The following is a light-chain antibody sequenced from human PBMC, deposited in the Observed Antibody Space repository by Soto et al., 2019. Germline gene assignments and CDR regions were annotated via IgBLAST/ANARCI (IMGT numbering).Light chain of an antibody. CDR1: QSISSW. V-gene: IGKV1-5*01. J-gene: IGKJ1*01. CDR2: DAS. CDR3: QQYNYSWA. Sequence: DIQMTQSPSTLSASVGDRVTITCRASQSISSWLAWYQQKPGKAPKLLIYDASNLESGVPSRFSGGGSGTEFSLTIRSLQPDDFATYYCQQYNYSWAFGQGTKVDSK.